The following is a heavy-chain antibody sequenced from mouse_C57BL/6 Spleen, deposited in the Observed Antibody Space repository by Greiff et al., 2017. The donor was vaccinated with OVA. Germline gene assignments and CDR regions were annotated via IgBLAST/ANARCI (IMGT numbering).Heavy chain of an antibody. CDR3: ARYEYYFDY. D-gene: IGHD2-12*01. CDR2: ISSGGSDT. V-gene: IGHV5-6*01. Sequence: EVQVVESGGDLVKPGGSLKLSCAASGFTFSSYGMSWVRQTPDKRLELVATISSGGSDTHYPDSVKGRVTISRDNAKNTLYLQMSSLRSEDTAMYYCARYEYYFDYWGQGTTLTVSS. J-gene: IGHJ2*01. CDR1: GFTFSSYG.